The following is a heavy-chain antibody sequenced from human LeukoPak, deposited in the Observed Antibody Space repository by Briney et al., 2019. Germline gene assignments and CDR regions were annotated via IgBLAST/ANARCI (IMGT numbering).Heavy chain of an antibody. CDR3: AKDLTTGTLSSDC. CDR2: IWYDGSNK. CDR1: GFTFSNYG. D-gene: IGHD1-1*01. Sequence: PGGSLRLSCAASGFTFSNYGMHWVRQAPGKGLEWMAVIWYDGSNKYYADSVKGRFTISRDNSKSTLYLQMNSLRAEDTAVYYCAKDLTTGTLSSDCWGQGTLVTVSS. J-gene: IGHJ4*02. V-gene: IGHV3-33*06.